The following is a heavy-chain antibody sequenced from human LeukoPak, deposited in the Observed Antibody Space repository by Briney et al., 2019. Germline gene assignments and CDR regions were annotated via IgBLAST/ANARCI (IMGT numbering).Heavy chain of an antibody. CDR1: GGTFSNYA. J-gene: IGHJ4*02. CDR3: ARRSRSSGWYSWDY. V-gene: IGHV1-69*06. Sequence: GASVKVSCKASGGTFSNYAISWVRQAPGQGLEWMGGIIPIFGTANYAQKFRGRVTITADKSTSTAYMELSSLRSEDTAVYYCARRSRSSGWYSWDYWGQGTLVTVSS. D-gene: IGHD6-19*01. CDR2: IIPIFGTA.